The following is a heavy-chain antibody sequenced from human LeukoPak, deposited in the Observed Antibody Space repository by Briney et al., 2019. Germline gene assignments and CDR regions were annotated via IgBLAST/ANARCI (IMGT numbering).Heavy chain of an antibody. J-gene: IGHJ4*02. CDR2: ISAYNGNT. V-gene: IGHV1-18*01. D-gene: IGHD3-22*01. CDR1: GYTFTSYG. Sequence: WASVKVSCKASGYTFTSYGISWVRQAPGQGLEWMGWISAYNGNTNYAQKLQGRVTMTTDTSTSTAYMELRSLRSDDTAVYYCARDGREYYYDSSGYLFVDYWGQGTLVTVSS. CDR3: ARDGREYYYDSSGYLFVDY.